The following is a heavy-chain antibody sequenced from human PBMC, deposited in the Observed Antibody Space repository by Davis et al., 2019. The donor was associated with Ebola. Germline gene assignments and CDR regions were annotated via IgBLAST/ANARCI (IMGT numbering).Heavy chain of an antibody. V-gene: IGHV3-74*01. D-gene: IGHD3-10*01. CDR3: AGEVWSSIDY. CDR1: GFSFSGYW. J-gene: IGHJ4*02. CDR2: INSDCSSP. Sequence: PGGSLRLSCAASGFSFSGYWMHWVRQAPGKGLLWVSRINSDCSSPSYADSVKGRFTISRDNAKNTLYLQMNSLRAEDTAVYYCAGEVWSSIDYWGQGTLVTVSS.